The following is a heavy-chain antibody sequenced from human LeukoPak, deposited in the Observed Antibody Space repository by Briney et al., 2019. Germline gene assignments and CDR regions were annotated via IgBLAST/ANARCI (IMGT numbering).Heavy chain of an antibody. J-gene: IGHJ6*02. CDR2: INHSGST. Sequence: SETLSLTCAVYGGSFSGYYCSWIRQPPGKGLEWIGEINHSGSTNYNPSLKTRVTISVDTSKNQCSLKLSSVTAADTAVYYCARSTPYGMDVWGQGTTITVSS. D-gene: IGHD5/OR15-5a*01. V-gene: IGHV4-34*01. CDR3: ARSTPYGMDV. CDR1: GGSFSGYY.